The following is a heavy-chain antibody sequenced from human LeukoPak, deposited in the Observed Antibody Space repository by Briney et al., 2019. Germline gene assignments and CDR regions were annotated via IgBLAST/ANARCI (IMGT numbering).Heavy chain of an antibody. CDR3: AKAPYDTSNY. J-gene: IGHJ4*02. V-gene: IGHV3-53*01. D-gene: IGHD3-9*01. Sequence: GGSLRLSCAASGFTVSSNYMSWVRQAPGKGLEWVSVIYSGGSTYYADSVKGRFTTSRDNSKNTLYLQMNSLRAEDTAVYYCAKAPYDTSNYWGQGSPVTVSS. CDR1: GFTVSSNY. CDR2: IYSGGST.